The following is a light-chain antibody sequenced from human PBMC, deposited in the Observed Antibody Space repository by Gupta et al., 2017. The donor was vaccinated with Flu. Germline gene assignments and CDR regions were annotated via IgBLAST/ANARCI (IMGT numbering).Light chain of an antibody. J-gene: IGKJ3*01. CDR1: QSINNY. CDR2: DAS. V-gene: IGKV3-11*01. CDR3: QKRSNWPPFT. Sequence: EIVLTQSPATLSLFPGERATLSCRASQSINNYLAWYQHKPGQAPRLLIYDASNRDTGTPARFSGSGYGTDFTLTISSREPEDFAVYYCQKRSNWPPFTFGQGTKLYI.